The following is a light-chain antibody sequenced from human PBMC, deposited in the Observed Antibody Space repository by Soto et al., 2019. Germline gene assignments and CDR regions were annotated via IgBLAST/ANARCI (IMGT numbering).Light chain of an antibody. V-gene: IGKV1-33*01. CDR1: QDIKNY. CDR2: DAS. CDR3: QQCDDFIT. J-gene: IGKJ4*01. Sequence: DLQMTQSPSSLSASVGDRVTITCQASQDIKNYLNWYQQKPGKAPKLLIYDASNLETGVPSRFSGSVSGRSFTFSISSLQPEDIATYYCQQCDDFITFGGGTRIEIK.